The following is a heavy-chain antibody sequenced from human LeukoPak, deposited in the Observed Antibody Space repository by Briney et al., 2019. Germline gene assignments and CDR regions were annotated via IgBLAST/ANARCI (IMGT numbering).Heavy chain of an antibody. Sequence: ASVKVSCKASGYTFTGYYMHWVRQAPGQGREWMGWINPNSGGTNYAQKFQGRVTMTRDTSISTAYMELSRLRSDDTAVYYCARVPENYYDSSGYHYWGQGTLVTVSS. D-gene: IGHD3-22*01. J-gene: IGHJ4*02. V-gene: IGHV1-2*02. CDR1: GYTFTGYY. CDR3: ARVPENYYDSSGYHY. CDR2: INPNSGGT.